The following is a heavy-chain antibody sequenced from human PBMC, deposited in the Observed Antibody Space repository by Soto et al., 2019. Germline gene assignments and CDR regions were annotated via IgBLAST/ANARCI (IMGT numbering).Heavy chain of an antibody. CDR2: IYYSGST. CDR3: ARGRVNSSGYYSSWYFDL. J-gene: IGHJ2*01. Sequence: QVQLQESGPGLVKPSQTLSLTCTVSGGSISSGGYYWSWIRQHPGKGLEWIGYIYYSGSTYYNPSLKSRVTISVDTSKNQCSLKLSSVTAADTAVYYCARGRVNSSGYYSSWYFDLWGRGTLVTVSS. CDR1: GGSISSGGYY. D-gene: IGHD3-22*01. V-gene: IGHV4-31*03.